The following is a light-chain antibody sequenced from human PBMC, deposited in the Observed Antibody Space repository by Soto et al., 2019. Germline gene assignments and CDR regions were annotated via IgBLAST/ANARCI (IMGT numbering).Light chain of an antibody. CDR3: QQIYSTPYT. V-gene: IGKV1-39*01. Sequence: IQMTQSPSSLSASVGDRVTITCRASQRIGTYLNWYQQRPGKAPKLLISPISTLQRGVPSRFSGSGSGTDFTLTITGLQPEDFATYYCQQIYSTPYTFGQGNKAGDQT. CDR1: QRIGTY. J-gene: IGKJ2*01. CDR2: PIS.